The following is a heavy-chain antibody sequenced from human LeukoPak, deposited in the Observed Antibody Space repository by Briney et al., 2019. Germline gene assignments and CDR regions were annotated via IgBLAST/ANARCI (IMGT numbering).Heavy chain of an antibody. CDR3: ARDPDKSSKVDY. Sequence: GGSLRLSCAASGFTFSDYYMSWIRQAPGRGLEWVSYIDSSGRALYYADSVKGRFTISRDNAKNSLFLQMNSLRAEDTAVYFCARDPDKSSKVDYWGQGTLVTVSS. J-gene: IGHJ4*02. D-gene: IGHD3-9*01. CDR1: GFTFSDYY. V-gene: IGHV3-11*01. CDR2: IDSSGRAL.